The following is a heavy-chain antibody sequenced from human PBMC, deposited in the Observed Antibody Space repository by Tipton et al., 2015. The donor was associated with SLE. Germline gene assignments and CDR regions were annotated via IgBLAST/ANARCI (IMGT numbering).Heavy chain of an antibody. Sequence: SLRLSCVASGFTFSSYWMSWVRQSPGKGLEWVANIKQDGSEKYYVDSVKGRFTISRDNAKNSQYLQMSSLRAEHTAVYCCAWKGCSGYNFYSYYWGQGTLVTVSS. J-gene: IGHJ4*02. CDR2: IKQDGSEK. V-gene: IGHV3-7*01. CDR1: GFTFSSYW. D-gene: IGHD2-15*01. CDR3: AWKGCSGYNFYSYY.